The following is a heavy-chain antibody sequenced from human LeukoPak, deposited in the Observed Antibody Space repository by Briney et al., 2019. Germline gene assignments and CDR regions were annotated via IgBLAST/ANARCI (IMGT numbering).Heavy chain of an antibody. Sequence: GGSLRLSCVVSGITLSNYGMSWVRQAPGKGLEWVAGISGSGGGTNYADSVRGRFTISRDNPQNKLYLQMNSLRAEDTAVYFCAKRGVVIRVILVGFHKEAYYFDSWGQGALVTVSS. J-gene: IGHJ4*02. V-gene: IGHV3-23*01. D-gene: IGHD3-22*01. CDR3: AKRGVVIRVILVGFHKEAYYFDS. CDR2: ISGSGGGT. CDR1: GITLSNYG.